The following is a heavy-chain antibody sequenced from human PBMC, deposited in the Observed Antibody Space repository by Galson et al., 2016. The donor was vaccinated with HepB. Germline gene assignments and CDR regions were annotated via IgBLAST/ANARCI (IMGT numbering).Heavy chain of an antibody. Sequence: QSGAEVKKPGESLKISCQGSGYSFTNQWIAWVRQMPGKGLEWMGIIYPGDSDTRYSPSFEGQVTISADRSVNTVYLQWNSLKASDTAIYYCVKSRDDYNLSGMDVWGQGTTVTVSS. CDR1: GYSFTNQW. V-gene: IGHV5-51*01. CDR3: VKSRDDYNLSGMDV. D-gene: IGHD5-24*01. CDR2: IYPGDSDT. J-gene: IGHJ6*02.